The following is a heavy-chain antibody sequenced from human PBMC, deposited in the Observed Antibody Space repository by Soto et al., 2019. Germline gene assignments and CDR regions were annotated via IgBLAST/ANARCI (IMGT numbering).Heavy chain of an antibody. CDR2: IWYDGSNK. J-gene: IGHJ5*02. CDR1: GFTFSSYG. Sequence: QVQLVESGGGVVQPGRSLRLSCAASGFTFSSYGMHWVRQAPGKGLEWVAVIWYDGSNKYYADSVKGRFTISRDNSKNTLYLQMNSLRAEDTAVYYCARAGLVYHSQGWFDPWGQGTLVTVSS. D-gene: IGHD6-6*01. CDR3: ARAGLVYHSQGWFDP. V-gene: IGHV3-33*01.